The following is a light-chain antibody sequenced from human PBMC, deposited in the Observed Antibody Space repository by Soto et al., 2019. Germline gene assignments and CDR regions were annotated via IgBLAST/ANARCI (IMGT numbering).Light chain of an antibody. CDR1: SSDVGGYDY. V-gene: IGLV2-8*01. CDR3: SSYAGTYIV. CDR2: DVS. J-gene: IGLJ1*01. Sequence: QSVLTQPPVASGSPSQSFAFPCTGTSSDVGGYDYVSWYQQHPGKAPKLMIYDVSKRPSGVPDRFSGSKSGNTASLTVSGLQAEDEADYYCSSYAGTYIVFGTGTKVTVL.